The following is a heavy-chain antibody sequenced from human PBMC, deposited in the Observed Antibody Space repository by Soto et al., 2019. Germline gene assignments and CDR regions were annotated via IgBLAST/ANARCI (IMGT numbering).Heavy chain of an antibody. Sequence: SVKVSCKASGGTFSSYAISWVRQAPGQGLEWMGGIIPIFGTANYAQKFQGRVTITADKSTSTAYMELSSLRSEDTAVYYCARGAQSLLTGGWFDPWGQGTLVTVSS. D-gene: IGHD7-27*01. CDR2: IIPIFGTA. V-gene: IGHV1-69*06. CDR1: GGTFSSYA. CDR3: ARGAQSLLTGGWFDP. J-gene: IGHJ5*02.